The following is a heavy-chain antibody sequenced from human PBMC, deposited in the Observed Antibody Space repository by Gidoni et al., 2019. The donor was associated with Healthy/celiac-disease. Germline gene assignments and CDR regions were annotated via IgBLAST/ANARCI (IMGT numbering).Heavy chain of an antibody. Sequence: QLQLQESGPGLVKPSETLSLTCTVSGGSISSSSYYWGWIRQPPGKGLEWIGSIYYSGSTYYNPSLKSRVTISVDTSKNQFSLKLSSVTAADTAVYYCARLLSGGGWLGSCYFDYWGQGTLVTVSS. CDR3: ARLLSGGGWLGSCYFDY. J-gene: IGHJ4*02. V-gene: IGHV4-39*01. D-gene: IGHD6-19*01. CDR1: GGSISSSSYY. CDR2: IYYSGST.